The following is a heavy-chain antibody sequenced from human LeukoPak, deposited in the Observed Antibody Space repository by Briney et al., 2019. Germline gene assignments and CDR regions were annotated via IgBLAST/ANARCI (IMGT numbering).Heavy chain of an antibody. CDR3: ARNEFEWELLPPFDQ. CDR1: GFTFSTYT. D-gene: IGHD1-26*01. V-gene: IGHV3-30-3*01. Sequence: GGSLRLSCAASGFTFSTYTVHWVRQAPGKGLEYVALISYDGNSKYYADSVKGRFTISRDNPKNTLDLQMNSLRVEDTAVYYCARNEFEWELLPPFDQWGQGTLVTVSS. CDR2: ISYDGNSK. J-gene: IGHJ4*02.